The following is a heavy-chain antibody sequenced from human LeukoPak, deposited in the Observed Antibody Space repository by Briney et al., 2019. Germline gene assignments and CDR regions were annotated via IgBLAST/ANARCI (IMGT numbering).Heavy chain of an antibody. J-gene: IGHJ4*02. D-gene: IGHD2-2*02. CDR2: ISSSSSYI. Sequence: PGGSLRLSCAASGFTFSSYSMNWVRQAPGKGLEWVSSISSSSSYIYYADSVKGRFTISRDNAKNSLYLQMNSLRAEDTAVYYCARDEGRRCSSTSCYIHFDYWGQGTLVTVS. CDR3: ARDEGRRCSSTSCYIHFDY. CDR1: GFTFSSYS. V-gene: IGHV3-21*01.